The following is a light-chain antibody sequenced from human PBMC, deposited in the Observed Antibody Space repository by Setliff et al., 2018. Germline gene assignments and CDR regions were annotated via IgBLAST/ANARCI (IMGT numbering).Light chain of an antibody. J-gene: IGLJ1*01. CDR3: SSYTSSHTYV. CDR1: SSDVGGYNY. CDR2: EVI. V-gene: IGLV2-14*01. Sequence: QSALTQPRSVSGSPGQSVTISCTGTSSDVGGYNYVSWYQQHPGEAPKLLIYEVINRPSGISNRFSGSKSGNTASLTISGLLAEDEADYFCSSYTSSHTYVFGSGTKVTVL.